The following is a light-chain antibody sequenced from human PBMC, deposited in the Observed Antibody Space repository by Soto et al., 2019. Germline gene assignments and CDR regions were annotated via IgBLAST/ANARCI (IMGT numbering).Light chain of an antibody. CDR1: QSVSSY. CDR3: QQRSNWPLT. J-gene: IGKJ4*01. V-gene: IGKV3-11*01. CDR2: DAS. Sequence: EIVLTQSPATLSSSPEERATLSCRASQSVSSYLAWYQQKPGQAPRLLIYDASNRATGIPARFSGSGSGTDFTLTISSLEPEDFAVYYCQQRSNWPLTFGGGTKVDIK.